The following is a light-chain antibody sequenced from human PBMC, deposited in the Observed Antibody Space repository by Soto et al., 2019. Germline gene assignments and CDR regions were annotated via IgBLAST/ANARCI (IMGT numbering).Light chain of an antibody. Sequence: DVVLTQSPLSLPVTLGQPASISCRSSQSLVHSDGIFYLNGFQQRPGQSPRRLRYKVSNRDYGGXDXXSGSGSGTEFTLEISRVEAEDVGVYYCMQGSHWPYTFGQGTKLEIK. CDR2: KVS. J-gene: IGKJ2*01. CDR1: QSLVHSDGIFY. V-gene: IGKV2-30*02. CDR3: MQGSHWPYT.